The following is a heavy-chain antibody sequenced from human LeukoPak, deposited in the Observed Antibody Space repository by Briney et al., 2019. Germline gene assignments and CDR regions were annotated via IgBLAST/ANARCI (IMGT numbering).Heavy chain of an antibody. Sequence: SVKVSCKASGGTFSSYAISWVRQAPGQGLEWMGRIIPILGIANYAQKFQGRVTITADKSTSTAYMELSSLRSEDTAVYYCARDGDILTGYYSEEVATLDYWGQGTLVTVSS. V-gene: IGHV1-69*04. CDR3: ARDGDILTGYYSEEVATLDY. CDR2: IIPILGIA. D-gene: IGHD3-9*01. CDR1: GGTFSSYA. J-gene: IGHJ4*01.